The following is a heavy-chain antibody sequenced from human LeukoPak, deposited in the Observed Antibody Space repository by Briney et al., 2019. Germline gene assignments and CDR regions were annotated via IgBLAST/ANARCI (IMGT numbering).Heavy chain of an antibody. Sequence: PGGSLRLSCAASGFSLNNYNMNWVRQAPGKGLEWIAYITPRGVTMHGDSVKGRFSISRDDAKNSVFLQMNSLRGEDTAVYHCVREKSVGDYWYFDHWGRGTQVTVSS. V-gene: IGHV3-48*03. CDR2: ITPRGVTM. J-gene: IGHJ2*01. CDR3: VREKSVGDYWYFDH. D-gene: IGHD4-23*01. CDR1: GFSLNNYN.